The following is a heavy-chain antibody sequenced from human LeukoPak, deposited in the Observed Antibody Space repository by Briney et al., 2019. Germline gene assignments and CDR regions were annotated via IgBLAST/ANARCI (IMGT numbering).Heavy chain of an antibody. CDR2: ISSTGSTI. Sequence: PGGPLRLSCAASGFTFSGSAMNWVRQAPGKGLEWISSISSTGSTIYYADSVKGRFTISRDNAKNSLFLQMNSLRDEDTAVYYCAKSLVSDSWGQGTLVTVSS. D-gene: IGHD3-16*01. V-gene: IGHV3-48*02. J-gene: IGHJ4*02. CDR1: GFTFSGSA. CDR3: AKSLVSDS.